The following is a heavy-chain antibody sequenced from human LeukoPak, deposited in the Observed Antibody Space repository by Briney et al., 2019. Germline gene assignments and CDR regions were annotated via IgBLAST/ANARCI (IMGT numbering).Heavy chain of an antibody. CDR2: ISWNSGSI. CDR3: AKALYGSGNDAFDI. Sequence: PGRSLRLSCAASGFTFDDYAMHWVRQAPGKGLEWVSGISWNSGSIGYADSVKGRFTISRDNAKNSLYLQMNSLRAEDTALYYCAKALYGSGNDAFDIWGQGTMVTVSS. CDR1: GFTFDDYA. J-gene: IGHJ3*02. V-gene: IGHV3-9*01. D-gene: IGHD3-10*01.